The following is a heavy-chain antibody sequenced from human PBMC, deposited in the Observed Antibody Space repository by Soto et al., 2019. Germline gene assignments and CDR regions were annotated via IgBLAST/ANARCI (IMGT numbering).Heavy chain of an antibody. Sequence: QVQLQESGPGLVKPSQTLSLTCTVSGGSIRSSDYYWSWIRQQPGKGLEWIGYIKYSGITYYNSSLKDRLTISVDTSKNQFSLKLTSVTAADTAVYYCAHYNGNSVGNWFDPWGQGTLVTVSS. CDR2: IKYSGIT. CDR1: GGSIRSSDYY. J-gene: IGHJ5*02. D-gene: IGHD3-10*01. V-gene: IGHV4-31*03. CDR3: AHYNGNSVGNWFDP.